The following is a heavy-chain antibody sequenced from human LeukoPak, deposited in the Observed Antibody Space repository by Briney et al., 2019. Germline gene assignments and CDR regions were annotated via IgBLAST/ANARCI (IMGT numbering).Heavy chain of an antibody. CDR1: GFTVSSNY. J-gene: IGHJ6*03. D-gene: IGHD3-10*01. CDR2: IYSGGST. V-gene: IGHV3-53*01. Sequence: GGSLRLSCAASGFTVSSNYMSWVRQAPGKGLEWVSVIYSGGSTYYADSVKGRFTISRDNSKNTLYLQMNSLRAEDTAVYYCASGSGSYRTPYYYMDVWGTGTTVSVSS. CDR3: ASGSGSYRTPYYYMDV.